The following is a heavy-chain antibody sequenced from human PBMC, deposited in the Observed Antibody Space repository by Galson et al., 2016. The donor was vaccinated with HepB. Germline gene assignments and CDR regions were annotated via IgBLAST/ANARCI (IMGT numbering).Heavy chain of an antibody. CDR2: IRFDRSNR. CDR3: AREGTLTVVFDY. Sequence: SLRLSCAASGFTFSSYGIHWVRQAPGKGLEWVAVIRFDRSNRYYADSVKGRFTISRDNSKNTLYLQMDSLRAEDTAIYDCAREGTLTVVFDYWGQGTLVTVSS. V-gene: IGHV3-33*01. J-gene: IGHJ4*02. D-gene: IGHD4-17*01. CDR1: GFTFSSYG.